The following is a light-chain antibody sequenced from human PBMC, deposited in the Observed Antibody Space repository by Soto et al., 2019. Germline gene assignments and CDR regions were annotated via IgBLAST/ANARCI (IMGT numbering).Light chain of an antibody. J-gene: IGLJ1*01. CDR2: GNS. V-gene: IGLV1-40*01. CDR1: SSNIGAGYD. CDR3: QSYDSSLSGPYV. Sequence: QSVLTQPPSVSGAPVQRVTISRTGSSSNIGAGYDVHWYQQLPGTAPKLLIYGNSNRPSGVPDRFSGSKSGTSASLAITGLQAEDEADYYCQSYDSSLSGPYVFGTGTKVTVL.